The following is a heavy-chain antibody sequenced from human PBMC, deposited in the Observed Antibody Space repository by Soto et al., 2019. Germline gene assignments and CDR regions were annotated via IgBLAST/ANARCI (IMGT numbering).Heavy chain of an antibody. CDR1: GYTFTGYY. J-gene: IGHJ4*02. CDR3: VRGSSSADLDY. D-gene: IGHD6-6*01. CDR2: INPNSGGT. Sequence: AASVKLSFKASGYTFTGYYMHWVRQAPGQGLEWMGWINPNSGGTSYAQKFQGRVTMTRDTSISTAYMELSRLRSDDTAVYYCVRGSSSADLDYWGQGTLVTVSS. V-gene: IGHV1-2*02.